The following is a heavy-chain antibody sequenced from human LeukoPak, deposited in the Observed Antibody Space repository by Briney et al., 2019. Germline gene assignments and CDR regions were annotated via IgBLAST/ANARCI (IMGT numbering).Heavy chain of an antibody. CDR3: ARNVAVVPAAAKGWFDP. Sequence: ASVKVSCKASGYTFTSLGLSWVRQAPGHGLEWMGIINPSGGSTSYAQKFQGRVTMTRDTSTSTVYMELSSLRSEDTAVYYCARNVAVVPAAAKGWFDPWGQGTLVTVSS. CDR1: GYTFTSLG. CDR2: INPSGGST. D-gene: IGHD2-2*01. J-gene: IGHJ5*02. V-gene: IGHV1-46*01.